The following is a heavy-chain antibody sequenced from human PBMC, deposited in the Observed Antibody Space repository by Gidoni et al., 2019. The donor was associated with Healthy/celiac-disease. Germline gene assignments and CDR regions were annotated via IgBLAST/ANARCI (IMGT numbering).Heavy chain of an antibody. CDR3: AKDQVSSWYGTPINWFDP. J-gene: IGHJ5*02. D-gene: IGHD6-13*01. CDR1: GFTFSSYA. Sequence: EVQLLESGGGLVQPGGSLKLYCAASGFTFSSYAMRWVRQAPGKGLEWVSAISGSGGSTYYADTVKDRFTISRDNSKNTLYLQMNSLRAEDTAVYYCAKDQVSSWYGTPINWFDPWGQGTLVTVSS. V-gene: IGHV3-23*01. CDR2: ISGSGGST.